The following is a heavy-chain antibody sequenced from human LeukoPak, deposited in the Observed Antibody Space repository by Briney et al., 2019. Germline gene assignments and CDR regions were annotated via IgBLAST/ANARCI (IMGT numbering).Heavy chain of an antibody. D-gene: IGHD6-19*01. Sequence: ASVKVSCKASGYTFTGYYMHWVRQAPGQGLEWMGWINPNSGGTNYAQKFQGWVTMTRDTSISTAYMELSRLRSDDTAVYYCARAVAGNISAPFDPWGQGTLVTVSS. CDR3: ARAVAGNISAPFDP. CDR1: GYTFTGYY. V-gene: IGHV1-2*04. CDR2: INPNSGGT. J-gene: IGHJ5*02.